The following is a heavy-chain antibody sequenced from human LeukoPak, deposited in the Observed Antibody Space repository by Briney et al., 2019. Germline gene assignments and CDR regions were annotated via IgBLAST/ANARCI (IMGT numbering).Heavy chain of an antibody. V-gene: IGHV4-30-4*02. CDR3: ARGSLGHDAFDI. CDR1: GGSISSGDYY. J-gene: IGHJ3*02. Sequence: PSETLSLTCTVSGGSISSGDYYWSWIRQPPGKGLEWIGYIYYSGSTYYNPSLKSRVTISVDTSKNQFSLKLSSVTAADTAVYYCARGSLGHDAFDIWGQGTMVTVSS. CDR2: IYYSGST.